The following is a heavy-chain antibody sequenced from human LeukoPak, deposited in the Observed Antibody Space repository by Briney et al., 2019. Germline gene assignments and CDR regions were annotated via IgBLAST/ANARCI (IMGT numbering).Heavy chain of an antibody. Sequence: GRSLRLSCAASGFTFSSNYGMHWVRQAPGKGLEWVAVLSYDGNNKYYADSGKGRFTISRDSSKNTLYLQMNSLRTEDTAVYYCARQLTSSGNYNGAFDIWGQGTMVTVSS. V-gene: IGHV3-30*03. CDR1: GFTFSSNYG. J-gene: IGHJ3*02. D-gene: IGHD3-22*01. CDR2: LSYDGNNK. CDR3: ARQLTSSGNYNGAFDI.